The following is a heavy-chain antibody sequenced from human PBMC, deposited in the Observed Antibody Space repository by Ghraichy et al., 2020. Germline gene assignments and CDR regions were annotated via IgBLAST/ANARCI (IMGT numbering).Heavy chain of an antibody. Sequence: SETLSLTCSVSGQSITTISFWCCFRQPPGKRLVWVGTIYHSREAHYNPSLSSRVTRSVDESKNQFSPRVDSATAADTTTYYCASTNGTRGPFDQCGQGILVTLPP. CDR2: IYHSREA. D-gene: IGHD1-1*01. J-gene: IGHJ4*02. V-gene: IGHV4-38-2*01. CDR3: ASTNGTRGPFDQ. CDR1: GQSITTISF.